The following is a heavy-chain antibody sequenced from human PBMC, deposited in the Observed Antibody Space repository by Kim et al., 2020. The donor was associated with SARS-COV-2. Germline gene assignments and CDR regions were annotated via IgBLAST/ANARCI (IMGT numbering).Heavy chain of an antibody. J-gene: IGHJ5*02. Sequence: SETLSLTCTVSGGSISSSSYYWGWIRQPPGKGLEWIGSIYYSGSTYYNPSLKSRVTISVDTSKNQFSLKLSSVTAADTAVYYCARADYGYNIDWFDPWGQGTLVTVSS. V-gene: IGHV4-39*07. D-gene: IGHD5-18*01. CDR3: ARADYGYNIDWFDP. CDR1: GGSISSSSYY. CDR2: IYYSGST.